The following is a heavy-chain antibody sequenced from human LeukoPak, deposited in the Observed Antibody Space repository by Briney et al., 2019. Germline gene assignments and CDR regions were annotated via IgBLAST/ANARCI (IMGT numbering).Heavy chain of an antibody. CDR1: GFPFAPFW. CDR3: ARFATILDGKPGDDY. Sequence: GGSLRLSCAASGFPFAPFWMTWVRQAPGKGPEFVATMNRDGSEVAYGNSVRGRFTISRDNAKNSLYLQMNSLRAEDTAVHYCARFATILDGKPGDDYWGQGTLVTVPS. CDR2: MNRDGSEV. V-gene: IGHV3-7*02. J-gene: IGHJ4*02. D-gene: IGHD7-27*01.